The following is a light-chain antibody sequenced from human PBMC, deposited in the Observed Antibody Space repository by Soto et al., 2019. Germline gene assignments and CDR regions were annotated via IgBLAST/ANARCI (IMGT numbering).Light chain of an antibody. CDR3: QQYNSWPVA. CDR2: GAS. CDR1: QSVSSK. Sequence: EKVMTQSPATLSVSPGERATLSCRASQSVSSKLAWYQQKPGQAPRLLIYGASTRATGIPARFSGSGSGTEFTLTISSLQSEAFAVYYCQQYNSWPVAFGQGTKVEIK. V-gene: IGKV3D-15*01. J-gene: IGKJ1*01.